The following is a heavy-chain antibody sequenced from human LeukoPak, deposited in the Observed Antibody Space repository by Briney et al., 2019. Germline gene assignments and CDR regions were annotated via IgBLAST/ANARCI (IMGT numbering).Heavy chain of an antibody. D-gene: IGHD2-21*01. CDR2: ISSSSSYI. J-gene: IGHJ4*02. CDR1: GFTFSSYS. V-gene: IGHV3-21*01. CDR3: ARDSRRLNFDY. Sequence: EGSLRLSCAASGFTFSSYSTNWVRQAPGKGLEWVSSISSSSSYIYYADSVKGRFTISRDNAKNSLYLQMNSLRAEDTAVYYCARDSRRLNFDYWGQGTLVTVSS.